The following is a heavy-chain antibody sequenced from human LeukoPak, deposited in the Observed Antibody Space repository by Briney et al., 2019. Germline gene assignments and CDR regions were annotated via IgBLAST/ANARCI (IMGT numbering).Heavy chain of an antibody. CDR1: GFNFGDYA. CDR2: ITNKAFGGTA. J-gene: IGHJ4*02. V-gene: IGHV3-49*03. D-gene: IGHD2-15*01. CDR3: TRDEYGSGSNFFDY. Sequence: GGSLRLSCTASGFNFGDYAMSWFRQAPAKGLEGVGFITNKAFGGTAEYAASVKGRFTISRDDSRSIAYLQMDNLRTEDTGVYYCTRDEYGSGSNFFDYWGQGTLVTVST.